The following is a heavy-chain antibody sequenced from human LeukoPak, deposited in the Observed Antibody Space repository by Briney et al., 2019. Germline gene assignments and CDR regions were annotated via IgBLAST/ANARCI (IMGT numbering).Heavy chain of an antibody. D-gene: IGHD6-19*01. CDR1: GYSFSTYC. CDR3: ARHEAGIAVTGPLFDN. Sequence: GESLKISCKGSGYSFSTYCIGWVRHMPGKGLEWMGIIYPPDSDTRYSPSFQGHVTISADKSINTAYLQWSSLKASDTAMYYCARHEAGIAVTGPLFDNWGQGTLVTVSS. J-gene: IGHJ4*02. CDR2: IYPPDSDT. V-gene: IGHV5-51*01.